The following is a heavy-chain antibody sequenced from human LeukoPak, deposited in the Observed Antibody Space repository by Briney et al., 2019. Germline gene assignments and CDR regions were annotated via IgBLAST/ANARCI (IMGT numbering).Heavy chain of an antibody. Sequence: SETLSLTCAVYGGSFNGYYWSWIRQPPGKGLEWIGEINHSGSTNYNPSLKSRVTISVDTSKNQFSLKLSSVTAADTAVYYCAKSNGYGLVDIWGQGTMVTVSS. CDR2: INHSGST. CDR3: AKSNGYGLVDI. V-gene: IGHV4-34*01. D-gene: IGHD3-10*01. CDR1: GGSFNGYY. J-gene: IGHJ3*02.